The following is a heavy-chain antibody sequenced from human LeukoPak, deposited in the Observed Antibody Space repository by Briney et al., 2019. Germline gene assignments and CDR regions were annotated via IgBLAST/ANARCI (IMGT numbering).Heavy chain of an antibody. D-gene: IGHD3-3*01. CDR1: GYSLGKNYY. Sequence: SETLSLTCAVSGYSLGKNYYWGWIRQSPGKGLEWIGRIYGRASTSYNPSLMNRVTMSVDTSKNHFSLQLTSVTAADTAIYYCARYDSRGSASTKFDYWGPGIQVTVSS. CDR2: IYGRAST. J-gene: IGHJ4*02. V-gene: IGHV4-38-2*01. CDR3: ARYDSRGSASTKFDY.